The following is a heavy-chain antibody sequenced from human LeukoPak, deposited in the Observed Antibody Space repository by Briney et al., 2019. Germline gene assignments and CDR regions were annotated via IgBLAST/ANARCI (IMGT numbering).Heavy chain of an antibody. CDR1: GFTCNSYG. D-gene: IGHD3-22*01. CDR3: APGEAYYYDSSGYPPFDY. Sequence: PGGSLRLSCAASGFTCNSYGMHWVRQAPGKGLEWVAFIRYDGSNKYYADSVKGRFTISRDNSKNTLYLQMNSLRAEDTAVYYCAPGEAYYYDSSGYPPFDYWGQGTLVTVSS. CDR2: IRYDGSNK. J-gene: IGHJ4*02. V-gene: IGHV3-30*02.